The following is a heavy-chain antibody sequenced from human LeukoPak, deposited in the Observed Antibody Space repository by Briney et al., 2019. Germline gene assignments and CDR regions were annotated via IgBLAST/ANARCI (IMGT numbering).Heavy chain of an antibody. CDR3: ARDIPGGASYLDS. J-gene: IGHJ5*01. Sequence: GGSLRLSCAASGFPFSNYWMTWLRQAPGKGLEWVANINEGGSEKNYVDSVKGRFTNSRDNAKNSLYLQMSSLRAEDTAVYYCARDIPGGASYLDSWGQGTLVTVSS. V-gene: IGHV3-7*01. CDR2: INEGGSEK. CDR1: GFPFSNYW. D-gene: IGHD5-18*01.